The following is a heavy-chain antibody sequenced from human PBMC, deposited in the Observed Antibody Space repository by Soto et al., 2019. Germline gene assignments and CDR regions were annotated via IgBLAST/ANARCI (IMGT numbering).Heavy chain of an antibody. CDR2: INPSGGST. CDR1: GYTFTSYY. V-gene: IGHV1-46*01. D-gene: IGHD3-3*01. CDR3: ARDQYDFWSGYYGPFDY. J-gene: IGHJ4*02. Sequence: QVQLVQSGAEVKKPGASVKVSCKASGYTFTSYYMHWVRQAPGQGLEWMGIINPSGGSTSYAQKFQGRVTMTRDTSTSTVYMERSSLRSEDTAVYYCARDQYDFWSGYYGPFDYWGQGTLVTVSS.